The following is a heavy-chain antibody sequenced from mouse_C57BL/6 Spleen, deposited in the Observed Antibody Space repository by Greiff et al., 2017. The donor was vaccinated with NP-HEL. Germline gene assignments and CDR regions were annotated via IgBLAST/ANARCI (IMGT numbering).Heavy chain of an antibody. CDR3: TRGSHWYFDV. CDR2: IDPETGGT. V-gene: IGHV1-15*01. J-gene: IGHJ1*03. CDR1: GYTFTDYE. Sequence: QVQLQQSGAELVRPGASVTLSCKASGYTFTDYEMHWVKQTPVHGLEWIGAIDPETGGTAYNQKFKGKAILTVDKSSSTAYMELRSLTSEDSAVYYCTRGSHWYFDVWGTGTTVTVSS. D-gene: IGHD6-2*01.